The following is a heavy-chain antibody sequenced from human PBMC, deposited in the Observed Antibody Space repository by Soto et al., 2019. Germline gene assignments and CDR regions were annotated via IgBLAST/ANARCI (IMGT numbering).Heavy chain of an antibody. J-gene: IGHJ6*02. CDR1: GGSISSGGYY. CDR3: ARAPTDYNLYYYYGMDV. D-gene: IGHD4-4*01. Sequence: SETLSLTCTVSGGSISSGGYYWRWIRQHPGRGLEWIGYIYYSGSTYYNPSLKSRVTIAVDTSKNQFSLKLSSVTAADTAVYYCARAPTDYNLYYYYGMDVWGQGTTVTVSS. CDR2: IYYSGST. V-gene: IGHV4-31*03.